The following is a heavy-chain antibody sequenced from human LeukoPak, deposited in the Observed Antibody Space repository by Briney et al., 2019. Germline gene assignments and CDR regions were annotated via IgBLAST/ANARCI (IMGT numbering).Heavy chain of an antibody. V-gene: IGHV1-2*02. CDR3: ARDEETGDAFDI. J-gene: IGHJ3*02. CDR1: GYTFTGYY. Sequence: GASVKVSCKASGYTFTGYYMHWVRQAPGQGLEWMGWINPNSGGTNYAQKFQGRVTMTRDTSISTAYMELSRLRSDDRAGYYCARDEETGDAFDIWGQGTMVSVSS. CDR2: INPNSGGT.